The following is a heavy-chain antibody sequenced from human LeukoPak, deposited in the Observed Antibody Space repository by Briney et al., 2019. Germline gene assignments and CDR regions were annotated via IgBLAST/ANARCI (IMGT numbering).Heavy chain of an antibody. D-gene: IGHD4-17*01. J-gene: IGHJ4*02. Sequence: GGSLRLSCAASGFTFNYAWMSWVRQVPGKGLEWVSSISSSSSYIYYADSVKGRFTISRDNAKNSLYLQMNSLRAEDTAVYYCARDYYGDYHIDYWGQGTLVTVSS. V-gene: IGHV3-21*01. CDR3: ARDYYGDYHIDY. CDR2: ISSSSSYI. CDR1: GFTFNYAW.